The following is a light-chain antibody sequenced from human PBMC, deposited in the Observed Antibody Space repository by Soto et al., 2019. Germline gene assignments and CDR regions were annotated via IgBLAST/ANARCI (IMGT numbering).Light chain of an antibody. V-gene: IGKV3-11*01. Sequence: EIVLTQSPATRSLSPGERATLSCRASQSVNSYLAWYQQKPGQAPRLLIYDASNRATGIPARFSGSGSGTDFTLTISSLEPEDFAVYYCQQRSDWPTFGQGTKLEIK. CDR2: DAS. CDR3: QQRSDWPT. J-gene: IGKJ2*01. CDR1: QSVNSY.